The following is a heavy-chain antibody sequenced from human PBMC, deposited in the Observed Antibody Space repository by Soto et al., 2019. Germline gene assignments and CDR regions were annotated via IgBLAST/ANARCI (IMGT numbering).Heavy chain of an antibody. D-gene: IGHD3-10*01. J-gene: IGHJ3*02. V-gene: IGHV1-8*01. Sequence: ASVKVSCKASGYSFTGYSIRWVRQAPGQGLEWMGWMNPNSGNTGYAQKFQGRVTMTRNTSISTAYMELSSLRSEDTAVYYCARGWRDFYGQDAFDIWGQGTMVTVSS. CDR2: MNPNSGNT. CDR3: ARGWRDFYGQDAFDI. CDR1: GYSFTGYS.